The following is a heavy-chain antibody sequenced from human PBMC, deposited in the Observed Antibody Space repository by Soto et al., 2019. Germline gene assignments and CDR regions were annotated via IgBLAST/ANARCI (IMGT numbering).Heavy chain of an antibody. CDR2: ISSSSSTI. D-gene: IGHD6-13*01. V-gene: IGHV3-48*02. Sequence: GSLRLSCAASGFTFSSYSMNWVRQAPGKGLEWVSYISSSSSTIYYADSVKGRFTISRDNAKNSLYLQMNSLRDEDTAVYYCAKIAAADYGMDVWGQGTTVTVSS. CDR3: AKIAAADYGMDV. J-gene: IGHJ6*02. CDR1: GFTFSSYS.